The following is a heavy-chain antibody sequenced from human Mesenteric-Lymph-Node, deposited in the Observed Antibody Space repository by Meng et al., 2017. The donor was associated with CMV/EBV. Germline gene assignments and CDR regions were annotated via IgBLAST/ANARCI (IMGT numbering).Heavy chain of an antibody. CDR3: AKDLRRYDRATVTWDS. V-gene: IGHV3-23*01. CDR1: GFTFSDYA. J-gene: IGHJ4*02. CDR2: LLTSDGST. D-gene: IGHD4-17*01. Sequence: GGSLRLSCAASGFTFSDYAMTWVRQAPGKGLEWVSSLLTSDGSTHYADSVKGRFTISRDISKSTLYLQMKSLRAEDTALYYCAKDLRRYDRATVTWDSWGQGTLVTVSS.